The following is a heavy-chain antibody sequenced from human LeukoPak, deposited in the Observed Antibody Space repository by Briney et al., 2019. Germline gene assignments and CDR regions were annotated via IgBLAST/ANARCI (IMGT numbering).Heavy chain of an antibody. CDR3: ARYYCGSTTCYYFDY. CDR2: IHYSGST. J-gene: IGHJ4*02. D-gene: IGHD2-2*01. V-gene: IGHV4-59*01. CDR1: SGSISGYY. Sequence: PSETLSLTCTVSSGSISGYYWSWIRQPPGKGLEWIGYIHYSGSTNYNPSLKSRVTISVDTSKNQFSLKLRSVTAADTAVYYCARYYCGSTTCYYFDYWGQGTLVTVSS.